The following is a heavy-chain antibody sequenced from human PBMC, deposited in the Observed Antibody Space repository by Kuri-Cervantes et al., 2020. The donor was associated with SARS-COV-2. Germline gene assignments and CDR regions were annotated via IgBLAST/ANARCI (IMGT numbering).Heavy chain of an antibody. D-gene: IGHD4-11*01. CDR3: ARDSPDQRASNYFGYLVYYYYMDV. Sequence: SETLSLTCTVSGGSISSGSYYWSWIRQPAGKGLEWIGRIYTSGSTNYNPSLKSRVTISVDTSKNQFSLKLSSVTAADTAVYYCARDSPDQRASNYFGYLVYYYYMDVWGKGTTVTVSS. CDR2: IYTSGST. J-gene: IGHJ6*03. V-gene: IGHV4-61*02. CDR1: GGSISSGSYY.